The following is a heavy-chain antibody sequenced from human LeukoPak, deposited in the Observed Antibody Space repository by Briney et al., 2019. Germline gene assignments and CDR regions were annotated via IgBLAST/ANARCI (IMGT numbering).Heavy chain of an antibody. CDR3: ARSLDYGGNSGHGY. J-gene: IGHJ4*02. Sequence: GASVKVSCKASGGTFSSYAISWVRQAPRQGLEWMGGIIPIFGTANYAQKFQGRVTITADESTSTAYMELSSLRSEDTAVYYSARSLDYGGNSGHGYWGQGTLVTVSS. V-gene: IGHV1-69*13. CDR2: IIPIFGTA. CDR1: GGTFSSYA. D-gene: IGHD4-23*01.